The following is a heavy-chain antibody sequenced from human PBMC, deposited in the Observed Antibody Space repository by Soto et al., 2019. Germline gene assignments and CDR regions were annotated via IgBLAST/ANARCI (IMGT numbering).Heavy chain of an antibody. J-gene: IGHJ6*02. CDR2: INPKNGDT. Sequence: GASVKVSCKSSGYTFIGFSLHWVRQAPGQGLEWMGWINPKNGDTYYAQKFQGRVTMTRDTSINTVYMELNSLESDDTAVYYCSKGRWTVGHCSGGSCYDGMDVWGQGTTVTVSS. V-gene: IGHV1-2*02. CDR1: GYTFIGFS. CDR3: SKGRWTVGHCSGGSCYDGMDV. D-gene: IGHD2-15*01.